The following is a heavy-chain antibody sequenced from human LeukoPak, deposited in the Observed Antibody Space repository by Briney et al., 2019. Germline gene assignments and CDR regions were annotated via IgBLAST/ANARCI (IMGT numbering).Heavy chain of an antibody. Sequence: GGSLRLSCEASGFKFNIYSMNWVRQAPGKGLEWVSYISGGGTPIHYGDFVKGRFTIFRDNAKNSLYLQMNSLRVEDTAVYYCARCLQWGVDWWGRGTLVTVYS. CDR3: ARCLQWGVDW. D-gene: IGHD1-26*01. CDR2: ISGGGTPI. J-gene: IGHJ4*02. V-gene: IGHV3-48*01. CDR1: GFKFNIYS.